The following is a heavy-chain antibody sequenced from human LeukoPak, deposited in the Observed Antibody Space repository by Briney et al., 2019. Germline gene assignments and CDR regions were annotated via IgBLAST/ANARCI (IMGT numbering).Heavy chain of an antibody. Sequence: PSETLSLTCAVSGGSISSSNWWSWVRRPPGKGLEWIGEIYHSGSTNYNPSLKSRVTISVDKSKNQFSLKLSSVTAADTAVYYCARVGTSITMIVVVIRDAFDIWGQGTMVTVSS. J-gene: IGHJ3*02. CDR2: IYHSGST. CDR1: GGSISSSNW. D-gene: IGHD3-22*01. CDR3: ARVGTSITMIVVVIRDAFDI. V-gene: IGHV4-4*02.